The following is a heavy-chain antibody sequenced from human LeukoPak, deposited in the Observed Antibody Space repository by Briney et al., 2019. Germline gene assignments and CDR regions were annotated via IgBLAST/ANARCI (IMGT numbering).Heavy chain of an antibody. CDR1: GFTFSSYA. CDR3: ARDSRFLEWLLRFDP. J-gene: IGHJ5*02. CDR2: ISYDGSNK. Sequence: GGSLRLSCAASGFTFSSYAMHWVRQAPGKGLEWVAVISYDGSNKYYADSVKGRFTISRDNAKNSLYLQMNSLRAEDTAVYYCARDSRFLEWLLRFDPWGQGTLVTVSS. V-gene: IGHV3-30-3*01. D-gene: IGHD3-3*01.